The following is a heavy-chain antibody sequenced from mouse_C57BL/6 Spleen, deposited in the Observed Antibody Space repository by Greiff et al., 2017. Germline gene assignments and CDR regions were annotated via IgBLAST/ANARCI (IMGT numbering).Heavy chain of an antibody. V-gene: IGHV5-12*01. CDR3: ARRGSSYGFAY. CDR1: GFTFSDYY. Sequence: EVQLQQSGGGLVQPGGSLKLSCAASGFTFSDYYMYWVRQTPEKRLEWVAYISNGGGSTYYPDTVKGRFTISRDNAKNTLYLQMSRLKSEDTAMYYCARRGSSYGFAYWGQGTLVTVSA. D-gene: IGHD1-1*01. CDR2: ISNGGGST. J-gene: IGHJ3*01.